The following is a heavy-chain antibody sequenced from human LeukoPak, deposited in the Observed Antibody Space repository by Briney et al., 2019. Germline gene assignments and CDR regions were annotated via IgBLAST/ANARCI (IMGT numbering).Heavy chain of an antibody. J-gene: IGHJ4*02. CDR2: MNPNSGNT. V-gene: IGHV1-8*01. CDR3: ARKYLYGSGKPHFDH. CDR1: GYTFTSYD. D-gene: IGHD3-10*01. Sequence: GASVKVSCKASGYTFTSYDINWVRQATGQGLEWMGWMNPNSGNTGYAQKFRGRVTMTRNTSISTAYMELSSLRSDDTAVYFCARKYLYGSGKPHFDHWGQGTLVTVSS.